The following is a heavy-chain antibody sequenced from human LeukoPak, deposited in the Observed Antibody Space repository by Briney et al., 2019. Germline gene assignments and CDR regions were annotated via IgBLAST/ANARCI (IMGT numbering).Heavy chain of an antibody. CDR2: VSGSGDNT. Sequence: GGSLRLSCAASGFAFNNYAMTWVRQAPGKGLEWVSVVSGSGDNTNYADSVKGRFTISRDNSKNTLYLQMNSLRAEDTAVYYCARDPRELDILTGQIIYYFDYWGQGTLVTVSS. V-gene: IGHV3-23*01. CDR3: ARDPRELDILTGQIIYYFDY. J-gene: IGHJ4*02. D-gene: IGHD3-9*01. CDR1: GFAFNNYA.